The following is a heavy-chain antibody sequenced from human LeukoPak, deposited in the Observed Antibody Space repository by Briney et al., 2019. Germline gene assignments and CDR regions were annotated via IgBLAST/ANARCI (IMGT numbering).Heavy chain of an antibody. J-gene: IGHJ6*03. CDR1: GYTFTSFG. CDR3: ARGKHVPAATTPHFYMDV. V-gene: IGHV1-18*01. D-gene: IGHD2-2*01. CDR2: ISTYSGNA. Sequence: ASVKVSCKASGYTFTSFGISWVRQAPGQGLEWMGWISTYSGNANYAQKLQGRVTMTTDTSTSTAYMELRSLRSDDTAVYYCARGKHVPAATTPHFYMDVWGKGTTVTVSS.